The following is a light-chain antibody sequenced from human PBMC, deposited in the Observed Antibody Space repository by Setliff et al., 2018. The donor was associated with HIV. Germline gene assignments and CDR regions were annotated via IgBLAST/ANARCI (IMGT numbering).Light chain of an antibody. CDR1: SSDVGTYNF. CDR2: DVS. V-gene: IGLV2-14*03. J-gene: IGLJ1*01. CDR3: SSYKSIPLYV. Sequence: QPALAQPASVSGSPGLSITISCTGISSDVGTYNFVSWYQQHPGKAPKLMIYDVSNRPSGVSNRFSGSKSGNTASLTISGLQAEDEADYYCSSYKSIPLYVFGTGTKVTVL.